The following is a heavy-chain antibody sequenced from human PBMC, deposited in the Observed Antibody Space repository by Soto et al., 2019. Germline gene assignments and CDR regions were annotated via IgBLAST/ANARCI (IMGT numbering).Heavy chain of an antibody. J-gene: IGHJ4*02. CDR3: ASYSGYVHGY. V-gene: IGHV4-39*01. CDR2: IYYSGST. CDR1: GGSISSSSYY. D-gene: IGHD5-12*01. Sequence: SETLSLTCTVSGGSISSSSYYWGWIRQPPGKGLEWIGSIYYSGSTYYNPSLKSRVTISVDTSKNQFSLKLSSVTAADTAVYYCASYSGYVHGYWGQGTLVTVSS.